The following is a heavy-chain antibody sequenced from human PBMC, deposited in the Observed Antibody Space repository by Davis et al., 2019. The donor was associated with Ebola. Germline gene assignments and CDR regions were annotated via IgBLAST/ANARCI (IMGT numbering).Heavy chain of an antibody. J-gene: IGHJ6*04. V-gene: IGHV3-30*18. D-gene: IGHD3-22*01. Sequence: PGGSLRLSCAASGFTFSSYGMHWVRQAPGKGLEWVAVISYDGSNKYYADSVKGRFTISRDNSKNTLYLQMNSLRAEDTAVYYCAKGMIDFDYYYYGMDVWGKGTTVTVSS. CDR3: AKGMIDFDYYYYGMDV. CDR2: ISYDGSNK. CDR1: GFTFSSYG.